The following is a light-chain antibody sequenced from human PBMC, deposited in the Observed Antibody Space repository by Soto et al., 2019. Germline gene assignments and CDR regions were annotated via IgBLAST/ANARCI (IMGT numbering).Light chain of an antibody. V-gene: IGLV1-44*01. CDR3: EAWDDSLYGAV. CDR1: SSNIGANP. J-gene: IGLJ2*01. Sequence: QSVLTQPPSASGTPGQRVTISCSGSSSNIGANPINWYQQLPGTAPKLLICNNDQRPSGVPDRFSASKSGTSASLAISGLQSEDEADYYCEAWDDSLYGAVLGGGTKVTV. CDR2: NND.